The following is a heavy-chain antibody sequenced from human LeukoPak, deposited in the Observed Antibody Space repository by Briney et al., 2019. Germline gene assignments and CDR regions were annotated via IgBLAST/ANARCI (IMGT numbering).Heavy chain of an antibody. CDR2: ASKDTVSK. V-gene: IGHV3-30*03. J-gene: IGHJ4*02. CDR1: GFSLTHDA. CDR3: AGDRWRGAPDYFDC. D-gene: IGHD1-26*01. Sequence: GGSLRLSCAASGFSLTHDAIHWVRQAPGKGLEWVAVASKDTVSKLYSDSVKGRFTVSTDSSKNTVYLQMTGLRSEEPAVSYCAGDRWRGAPDYFDCWGQGTLVTVSS.